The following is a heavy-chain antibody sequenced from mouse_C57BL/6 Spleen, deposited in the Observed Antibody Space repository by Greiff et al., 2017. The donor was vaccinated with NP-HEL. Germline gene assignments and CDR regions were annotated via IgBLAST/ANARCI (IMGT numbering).Heavy chain of an antibody. V-gene: IGHV1-54*01. CDR2: INPGGGGT. CDR3: ARIYDGYYGFAY. Sequence: VQLQQSGAELVRPGTSVKVSCKASGYAFTNYLIEWVKQRPGQGLEWIGVINPGGGGTNYNEKFKGKATLTADKSSSTAYMQLSSLTSEDSAVYFCARIYDGYYGFAYWGQGTLVTVSA. CDR1: GYAFTNYL. J-gene: IGHJ3*01. D-gene: IGHD2-3*01.